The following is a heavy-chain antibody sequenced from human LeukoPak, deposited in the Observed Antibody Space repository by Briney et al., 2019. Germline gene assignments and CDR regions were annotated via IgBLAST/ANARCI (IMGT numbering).Heavy chain of an antibody. CDR3: ARDMEPDAFDI. CDR1: GFTFSSYA. D-gene: IGHD1-1*01. CDR2: ISGSGGST. V-gene: IGHV3-23*01. Sequence: GGSLRLSCAASGFTFSSYAMSWVRQAPGKGLEWVSAISGSGGSTYYADSVKGRFTISRDNAKNSLYLQMNSLRAEDTALYYCARDMEPDAFDIWGQGTMVTVSS. J-gene: IGHJ3*02.